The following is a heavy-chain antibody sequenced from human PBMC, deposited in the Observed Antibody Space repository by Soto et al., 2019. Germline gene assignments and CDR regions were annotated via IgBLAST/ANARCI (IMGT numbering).Heavy chain of an antibody. J-gene: IGHJ4*02. D-gene: IGHD6-19*01. CDR1: WGTSGGFG. CDR3: ARDASSGWPYYFAY. Sequence: ALVIICLRWSVAWGTSGGFGGSWIRQPPGKGLEWIGYIYYSGSTNYNPSLKSRVTISVDTSKNQFSLKLSSVTAADTAVYYCARDASSGWPYYFAYWGQGTLVTVSS. CDR2: IYYSGST. V-gene: IGHV4-59*01.